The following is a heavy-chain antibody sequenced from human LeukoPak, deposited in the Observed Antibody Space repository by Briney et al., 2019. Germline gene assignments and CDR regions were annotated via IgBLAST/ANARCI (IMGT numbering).Heavy chain of an antibody. CDR3: ARPRKAGRGYCSSTSCYGGYYFDY. D-gene: IGHD2-2*01. Sequence: ASVKVSCKASGYTFIGYYMHWVRQAPGQGLEWMGWINPNSGGTNYAQKFQGRVTMTRDTSISTAYMELSRLRSDDTAVYYCARPRKAGRGYCSSTSCYGGYYFDYWGQGTLVTVSS. CDR1: GYTFIGYY. V-gene: IGHV1-2*02. CDR2: INPNSGGT. J-gene: IGHJ4*02.